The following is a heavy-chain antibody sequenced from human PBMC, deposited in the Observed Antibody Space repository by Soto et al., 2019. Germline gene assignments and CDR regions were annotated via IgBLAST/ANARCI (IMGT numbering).Heavy chain of an antibody. D-gene: IGHD3-10*01. V-gene: IGHV4-39*01. Sequence: SETLSLTCTVSGGSISSSSYYWGWIRQPPGKGLEWIGSIYYSGSTYYNPSLKIQVTISVDTSKNQFSLKLSSVTAADTAVYYCKMVRGVRQPVDVWGKGTTVTVSS. CDR2: IYYSGST. J-gene: IGHJ6*04. CDR1: GGSISSSSYY. CDR3: KMVRGVRQPVDV.